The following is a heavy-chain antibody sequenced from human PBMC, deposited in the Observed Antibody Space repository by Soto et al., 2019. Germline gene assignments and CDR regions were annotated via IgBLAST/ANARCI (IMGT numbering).Heavy chain of an antibody. CDR3: ARALTRAAAFDP. D-gene: IGHD2-15*01. Sequence: VQLQESGPGLVKPSETLSLTCTVSGGSISSYYWSWIRQPPGKGLEWIGYIYYSGSTNYNPSLKSRVTISVDTSKNQFSLKLSSVTAADTAVYYCARALTRAAAFDPWGQGTLVTVSS. J-gene: IGHJ5*02. V-gene: IGHV4-59*01. CDR2: IYYSGST. CDR1: GGSISSYY.